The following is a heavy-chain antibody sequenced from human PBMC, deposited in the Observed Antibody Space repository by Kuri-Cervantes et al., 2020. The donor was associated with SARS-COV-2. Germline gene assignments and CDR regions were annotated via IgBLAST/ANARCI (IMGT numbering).Heavy chain of an antibody. Sequence: LSLTCAAPGFIFNRFAIQWVRQAPGKGLEWVAVVSYDGSSKYYADSVKGRFTISRDSAKNSLYLQMNSLRAEDTAVYYCARSPGDGDYDPFDYWGQGTLVTVSS. CDR2: VSYDGSSK. J-gene: IGHJ4*02. CDR3: ARSPGDGDYDPFDY. V-gene: IGHV3-30-3*01. D-gene: IGHD4-17*01. CDR1: GFIFNRFA.